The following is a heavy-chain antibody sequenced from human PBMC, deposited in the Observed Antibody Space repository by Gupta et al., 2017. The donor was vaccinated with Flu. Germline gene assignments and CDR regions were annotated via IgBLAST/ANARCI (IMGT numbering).Heavy chain of an antibody. D-gene: IGHD7-27*01. Sequence: QVHLKESGPGLVKPSETLSLSCAVSGYSISRGYYWAWMRQPPGKGLEWIASIYHSGDTFYNPSLKSRVTISIDTSKNQFSLRLTSVTAADTAVYYCTRDAGSGEPDDYWGQGTLVTVSS. J-gene: IGHJ4*02. CDR2: IYHSGDT. CDR1: GYSISRGYY. V-gene: IGHV4-38-2*02. CDR3: TRDAGSGEPDDY.